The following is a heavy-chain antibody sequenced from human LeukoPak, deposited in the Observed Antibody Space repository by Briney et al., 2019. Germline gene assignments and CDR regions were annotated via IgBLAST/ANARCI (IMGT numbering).Heavy chain of an antibody. Sequence: GGSLRLSCEASGFTFSAYAMTWVRQAPGKGLEWVSSIGSDNKSHYSESVKGRFAISRDNSKSIVFLQLNSLRAEDTAVYYCARDYYIGYSYSLSFDYWGQGTLVTVSS. CDR3: ARDYYIGYSYSLSFDY. CDR2: IGSDNKS. V-gene: IGHV3-69-1*01. J-gene: IGHJ4*02. CDR1: GFTFSAYA. D-gene: IGHD5-18*01.